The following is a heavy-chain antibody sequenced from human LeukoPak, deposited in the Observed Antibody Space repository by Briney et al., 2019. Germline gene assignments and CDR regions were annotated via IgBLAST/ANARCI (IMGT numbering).Heavy chain of an antibody. CDR1: EFTFSSYW. D-gene: IGHD3-16*02. J-gene: IGHJ4*02. CDR3: ATFNERENYHYTANL. CDR2: ISSDGSSR. V-gene: IGHV3-74*01. Sequence: GGSLRLSCAASEFTFSSYWMHWVRQAPGKGPVWLSRISSDGSSRNYAHPVKGQSTISRDNAKNTPHVQMHSLRAEDTATYYCATFNERENYHYTANLWGQGTLVIVS.